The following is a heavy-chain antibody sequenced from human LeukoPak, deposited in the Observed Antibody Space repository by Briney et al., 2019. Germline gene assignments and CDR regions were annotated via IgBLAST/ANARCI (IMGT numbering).Heavy chain of an antibody. CDR3: AREDLLAVAGTANDY. Sequence: ASVKVSCKASGYTFTGYYMHWVRQAPGQGLEWMGWINPNSGGTNYAQKFQGRVTMTRDTSISTAYMELSRLRSDDTAVYYCAREDLLAVAGTANDYWGQGTLVTVSS. CDR2: INPNSGGT. CDR1: GYTFTGYY. D-gene: IGHD6-19*01. V-gene: IGHV1-2*02. J-gene: IGHJ4*02.